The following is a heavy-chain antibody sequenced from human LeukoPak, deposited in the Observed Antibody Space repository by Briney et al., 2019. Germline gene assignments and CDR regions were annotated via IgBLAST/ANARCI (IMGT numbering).Heavy chain of an antibody. D-gene: IGHD6-19*01. CDR3: ARGYSGGWYGDY. CDR2: ISYDGSNK. J-gene: IGHJ4*02. Sequence: GGSLRLSCAASGFTFSSYAMHWVRQAPGKGLEWVAVISYDGSNKYYADSVKGRFTISRDNSKNTLYLQMNSLRAEDTAVYYCARGYSGGWYGDYWGQGTLVTVSS. V-gene: IGHV3-30*04. CDR1: GFTFSSYA.